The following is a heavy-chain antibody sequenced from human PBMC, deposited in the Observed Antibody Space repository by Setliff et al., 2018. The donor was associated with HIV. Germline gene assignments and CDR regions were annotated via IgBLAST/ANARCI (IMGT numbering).Heavy chain of an antibody. V-gene: IGHV1-3*03. CDR1: GYTFTNFA. D-gene: IGHD2-21*01. Sequence: GASVKVSCKASGYTFTNFAISWVRQAPGQGLEWTGWISGYSDNTKYSQEFQGRVTITRDTSASTAYMELSSLRSEDMAVYYCARSAYCGGDCSDYYYYYMDVWGKGTTVTVSS. J-gene: IGHJ6*03. CDR3: ARSAYCGGDCSDYYYYYMDV. CDR2: ISGYSDNT.